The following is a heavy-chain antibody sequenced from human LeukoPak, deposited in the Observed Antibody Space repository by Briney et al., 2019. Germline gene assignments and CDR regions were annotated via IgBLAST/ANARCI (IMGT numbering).Heavy chain of an antibody. D-gene: IGHD6-19*01. CDR2: ISGSGGST. V-gene: IGHV3-23*01. CDR1: GFTFSSYA. Sequence: GGSLRLSCAASGFTFSSYAMSWVRQAPGKGLEWVSAISGSGGSTYYADSVKGRFTISRDNSKNTLYLQMNSLRAEDTAVYYCAKDVSSGAVAGTYDGFDIWGQGTMVTVSS. CDR3: AKDVSSGAVAGTYDGFDI. J-gene: IGHJ3*02.